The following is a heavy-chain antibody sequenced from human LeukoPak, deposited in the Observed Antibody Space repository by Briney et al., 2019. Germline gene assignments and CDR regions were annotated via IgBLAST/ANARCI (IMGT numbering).Heavy chain of an antibody. CDR3: ASQVPPNYYDSSASPYY. CDR1: GFTFDDYA. Sequence: GGSLRLSCAASGFTFDDYAMHWVRQAPGKGLEWVSSISGSSTYIYYTDSVKGRFTISRDNAKNSLYLQMNSLRAEDTAVYYCASQVPPNYYDSSASPYYWGQGILVTVSS. J-gene: IGHJ4*02. D-gene: IGHD3-22*01. V-gene: IGHV3-21*01. CDR2: ISGSSTYI.